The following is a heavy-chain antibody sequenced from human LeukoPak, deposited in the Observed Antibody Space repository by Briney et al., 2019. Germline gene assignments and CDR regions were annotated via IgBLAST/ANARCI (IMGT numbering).Heavy chain of an antibody. CDR1: GFNFRNYW. V-gene: IGHV3-7*01. D-gene: IGHD3-10*01. CDR3: ARSKAGGY. CDR2: IDQEGGEQ. Sequence: PGGSLRLSCVVSGFNFRNYWMSWVRQAPGKGLEWVANIDQEGGEQNYVDSVKGRFSISRDNAKTPVYLQMNSLKVEDTAFYYCARSKAGGYWGQGTLVTVSS. J-gene: IGHJ4*02.